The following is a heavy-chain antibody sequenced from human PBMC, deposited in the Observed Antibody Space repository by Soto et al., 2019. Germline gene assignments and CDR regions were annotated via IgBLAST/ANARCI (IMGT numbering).Heavy chain of an antibody. CDR2: ISAYNGNT. CDR1: GYTFTSYG. CDR3: ARASYSSGWYLPTHYYYYGMDV. V-gene: IGHV1-18*01. J-gene: IGHJ6*02. Sequence: GASVKVSCKASGYTFTSYGISWVRQAPGQGLEWMGWISAYNGNTNYAQKPQGRVTMTTDTSTSTAYMELRSLRSDDTAVYYCARASYSSGWYLPTHYYYYGMDVWGQGTTVTVSS. D-gene: IGHD6-19*01.